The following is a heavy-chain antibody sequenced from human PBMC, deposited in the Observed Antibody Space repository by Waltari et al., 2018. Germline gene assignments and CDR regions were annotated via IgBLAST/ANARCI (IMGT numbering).Heavy chain of an antibody. V-gene: IGHV3-74*01. J-gene: IGHJ4*02. CDR2: IHSDGRST. Sequence: EVQLLESGGGLVQPGGSLRLSCAASGFSIRGYWMTWVRQAPGKGLVWVSRIHSDGRSTSYADSVRGRFTISRDNAKNTVYLQMNSLRADDTAVYFCARDGLGSSHDYWGQGTLVTVSS. CDR3: ARDGLGSSHDY. D-gene: IGHD6-6*01. CDR1: GFSIRGYW.